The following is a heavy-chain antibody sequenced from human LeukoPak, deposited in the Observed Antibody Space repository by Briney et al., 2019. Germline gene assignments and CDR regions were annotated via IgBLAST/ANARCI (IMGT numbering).Heavy chain of an antibody. CDR1: GGSISSGDYY. Sequence: SQTLSLTCTVSGGSISSGDYYWGWIRQPPGKGLEWSGYIYYSGSTYYNPSLKSRVTISEDTSKNQFSLKLSSVTAADTAVYYCASITMVRGVNYWGQGTLVTVSS. CDR3: ASITMVRGVNY. J-gene: IGHJ4*02. V-gene: IGHV4-30-4*08. CDR2: IYYSGST. D-gene: IGHD3-10*01.